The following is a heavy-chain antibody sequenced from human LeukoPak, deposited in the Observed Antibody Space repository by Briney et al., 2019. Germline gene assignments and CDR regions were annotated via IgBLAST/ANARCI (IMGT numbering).Heavy chain of an antibody. CDR3: AKLFDSGTYNNFFHY. V-gene: IGHV3-23*01. D-gene: IGHD3-10*01. Sequence: PGGSLRLSCAASGFTFSSYAMSWVRQAPGKGLEWVSAITATSSNTYDADSVQGRFIISRDNFKNTLYLQMNSLRPEDTAIYYCAKLFDSGTYNNFFHYWGQGTLVTVSS. CDR2: ITATSSNT. J-gene: IGHJ4*02. CDR1: GFTFSSYA.